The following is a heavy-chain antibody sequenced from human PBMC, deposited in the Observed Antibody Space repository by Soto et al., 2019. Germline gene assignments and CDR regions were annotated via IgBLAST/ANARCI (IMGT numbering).Heavy chain of an antibody. Sequence: EVQLVESGGGLVQPGGSLRLSCAASGFTFSSYSMSWVRQPPGKGLEWVANIKQDGSEKYYVDSVKGRFTISRDNAKSSLYLQMNSLRVEDTAVYYCARDGYSAGFDIWGQGTMVTVSS. D-gene: IGHD5-18*01. CDR3: ARDGYSAGFDI. CDR2: IKQDGSEK. V-gene: IGHV3-7*03. J-gene: IGHJ3*02. CDR1: GFTFSSYS.